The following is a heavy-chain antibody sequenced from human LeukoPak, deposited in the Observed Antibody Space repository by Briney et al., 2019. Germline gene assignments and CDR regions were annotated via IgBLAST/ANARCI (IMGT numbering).Heavy chain of an antibody. CDR1: GFTFGSYG. CDR3: AKDQLERRKLYYFDY. J-gene: IGHJ4*02. D-gene: IGHD1-1*01. CDR2: ISYDGSNK. Sequence: GGSLRLSCAASGFTFGSYGMHWVRQAPGKGLEWVAVISYDGSNKYYADSVKGRFTISRDNSKNTLYLQMNSLRAEDTAVYYCAKDQLERRKLYYFDYWGQGTLVTVSS. V-gene: IGHV3-30*18.